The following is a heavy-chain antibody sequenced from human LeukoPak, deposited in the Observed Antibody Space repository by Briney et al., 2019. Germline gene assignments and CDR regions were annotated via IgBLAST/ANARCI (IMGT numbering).Heavy chain of an antibody. Sequence: SVKVSCKASGGTFSSYAISWVRQAPGQGLEWMGGIIPIFGTANYAQKFQGRVTITADESTSTAYMELSSLRSEDTAVYYCARDSRLYDSRGYRYHQRGYFDYWGQGTLVTVSS. CDR3: ARDSRLYDSRGYRYHQRGYFDY. V-gene: IGHV1-69*13. CDR2: IIPIFGTA. CDR1: GGTFSSYA. J-gene: IGHJ4*02. D-gene: IGHD3-22*01.